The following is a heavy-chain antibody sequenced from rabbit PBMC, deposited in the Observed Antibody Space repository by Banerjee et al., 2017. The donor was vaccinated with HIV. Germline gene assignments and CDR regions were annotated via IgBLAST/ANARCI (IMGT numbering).Heavy chain of an antibody. V-gene: IGHV1S45*01. CDR1: GFSFNNKYV. D-gene: IGHD8-1*01. CDR3: TRDAGSGAYIDGYFTL. CDR2: INTSSGNT. J-gene: IGHJ4*01. Sequence: QQQLEESGGGLVKPEGSLTLSCTASGFSFNNKYVMCWVRQAPGKGLEWIGCINTSSGNTVYASWAKGRFTISKTSSTTVTLQMTSLTVADTATYFCTRDAGSGAYIDGYFTLWGQGTLVTVS.